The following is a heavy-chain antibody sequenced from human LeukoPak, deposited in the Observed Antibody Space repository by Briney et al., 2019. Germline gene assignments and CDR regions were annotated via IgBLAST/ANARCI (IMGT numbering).Heavy chain of an antibody. D-gene: IGHD4-23*01. CDR3: ARGRGVTVGYNWFDP. Sequence: SQTLSLTCAISGDRVSSNSASSNWIRHSPSRCLEWLGSTYYRSKWYNDYAVSVKSRITINPDTSKNQFSVQLNSVTPEDTAVYYCARGRGVTVGYNWFDPWGQGTLVTVSS. CDR1: GDRVSSNSAS. J-gene: IGHJ5*02. V-gene: IGHV6-1*01. CDR2: TYYRSKWYN.